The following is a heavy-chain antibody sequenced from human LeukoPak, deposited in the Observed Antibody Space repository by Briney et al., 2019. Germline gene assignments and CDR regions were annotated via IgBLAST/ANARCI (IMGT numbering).Heavy chain of an antibody. J-gene: IGHJ4*02. V-gene: IGHV3-15*01. CDR1: GFTFSIAW. CDR2: IKKKTDGATT. D-gene: IGHD3-3*01. CDR3: TWSGLKIES. Sequence: GGSLRLSCAASGFTFSIAWMSWVRQAPGKGLEWLGQIKKKTDGATTSYAAPVKGRFTISRDDSKNTLFLQMNSLKTEDTALYYCTWSGLKIESWGQGTLVTVSS.